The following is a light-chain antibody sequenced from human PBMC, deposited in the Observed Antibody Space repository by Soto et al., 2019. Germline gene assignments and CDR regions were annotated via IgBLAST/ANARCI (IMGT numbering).Light chain of an antibody. CDR3: QQYENLPT. Sequence: DIQMSQSPSTLSASVGDRVTITCRASQNIRSWLAWYQQKPGKAPKLLIYAASSLQSGVPSRFRGSGSGTDFTFTISRLQPEDIATYYCQQYENLPTFGQGTRLEI. J-gene: IGKJ5*01. CDR1: QNIRSW. CDR2: AAS. V-gene: IGKV1-5*01.